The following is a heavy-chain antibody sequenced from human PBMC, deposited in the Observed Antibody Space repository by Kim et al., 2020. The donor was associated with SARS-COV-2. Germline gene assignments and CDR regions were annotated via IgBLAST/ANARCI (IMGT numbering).Heavy chain of an antibody. J-gene: IGHJ3*02. CDR3: AKAFRYFRVVAPLTRVAFDI. D-gene: IGHD3-22*01. Sequence: GGSLRLSCAASGFTFSSYAMSWVRQAPGKGLEWVSAISGSGGSTYYADSVKGRFTISRDNSKNTLYLQMNSLRAEDTAVYYCAKAFRYFRVVAPLTRVAFDIWGQGTMVTVSS. CDR2: ISGSGGST. V-gene: IGHV3-23*01. CDR1: GFTFSSYA.